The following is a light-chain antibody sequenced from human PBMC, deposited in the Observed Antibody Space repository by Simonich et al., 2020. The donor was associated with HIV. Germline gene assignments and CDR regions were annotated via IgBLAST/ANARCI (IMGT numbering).Light chain of an antibody. J-gene: IGKJ4*01. CDR1: QDISNY. CDR3: QQYDNLP. Sequence: IQLTQSPSFLSASVGDRVTITCQASQDISNYLNWYQQKTGKAPKLLIFDASNLETGVTSRFSGSGSGTDFTFTISSLQPEDIATYYCQQYDNLPFGGGTKVEIK. CDR2: DAS. V-gene: IGKV1-33*01.